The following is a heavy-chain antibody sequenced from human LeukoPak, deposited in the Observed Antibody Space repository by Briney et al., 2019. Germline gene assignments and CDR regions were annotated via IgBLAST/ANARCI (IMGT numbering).Heavy chain of an antibody. CDR3: VRGDNRDQ. D-gene: IGHD2-2*01. Sequence: GGSLRLSCAASGFTFSTYGMSWVRQAPGKGLEYVSSISKSSALKYYSESVRGRFTISRDNAENPLYLDMSNLGAEDTAVYFCVRGDNRDQWGQGTLVTVSS. CDR1: GFTFSTYG. CDR2: ISKSSALK. V-gene: IGHV3-21*01. J-gene: IGHJ4*02.